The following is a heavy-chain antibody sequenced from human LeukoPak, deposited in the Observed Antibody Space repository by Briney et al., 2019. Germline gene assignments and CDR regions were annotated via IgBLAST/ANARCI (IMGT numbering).Heavy chain of an antibody. CDR1: GFTFTSYW. V-gene: IGHV3-74*01. CDR2: VDGDGSTT. Sequence: GGSLRLSCAASGFTFTSYWMHWVRQVPGKGLVWVSRVDGDGSTTTYADSVKGRFTISRDNAKNTLYLQMNSLRAEDTAVYYCARPQHGDLYAFDIWGQGTMVTVSS. J-gene: IGHJ3*02. D-gene: IGHD4-17*01. CDR3: ARPQHGDLYAFDI.